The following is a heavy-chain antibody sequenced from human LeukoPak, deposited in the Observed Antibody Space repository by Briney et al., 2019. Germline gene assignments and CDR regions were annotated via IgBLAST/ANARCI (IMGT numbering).Heavy chain of an antibody. V-gene: IGHV3-33*01. Sequence: GGSLRLSCAASGFTFSNYGMHWVRQAPGKGLEWVAVIWYDGSNKYYGDSVKGRFTISRDNSKNTLYLQMNSLRAEDTAVYYCARDTVVVPAAMAYYYYGMDVWGQGTTVTVSS. CDR3: ARDTVVVPAAMAYYYYGMDV. CDR1: GFTFSNYG. CDR2: IWYDGSNK. D-gene: IGHD2-2*01. J-gene: IGHJ6*02.